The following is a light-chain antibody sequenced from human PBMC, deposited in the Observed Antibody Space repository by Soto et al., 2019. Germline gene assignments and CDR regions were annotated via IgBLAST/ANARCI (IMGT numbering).Light chain of an antibody. Sequence: QSALTQPASVSGSPGQSITISCTGTSSDVGGYNYVSWYQQHPGKGPKLMIYEVSNRPSGVSNRFSGSKSGNTATPTISGLQAEDEADYYCSSYTSTTTRVFGTGTKVTVL. V-gene: IGLV2-14*03. CDR1: SSDVGGYNY. CDR2: EVS. J-gene: IGLJ1*01. CDR3: SSYTSTTTRV.